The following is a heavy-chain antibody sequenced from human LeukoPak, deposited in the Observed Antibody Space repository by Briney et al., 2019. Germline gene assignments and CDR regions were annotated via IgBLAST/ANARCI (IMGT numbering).Heavy chain of an antibody. Sequence: GASVKVSCKASGYTFTSYDINWVRQATGQGLEWMGWINPNSGGTNYAQKFQGRVTMTRDTSISTAYMELSRLRSDDTAVYYCARGGPSRSGYYPNDYWGQGTLVTVSS. CDR2: INPNSGGT. J-gene: IGHJ4*02. D-gene: IGHD3-22*01. CDR3: ARGGPSRSGYYPNDY. CDR1: GYTFTSYD. V-gene: IGHV1-2*02.